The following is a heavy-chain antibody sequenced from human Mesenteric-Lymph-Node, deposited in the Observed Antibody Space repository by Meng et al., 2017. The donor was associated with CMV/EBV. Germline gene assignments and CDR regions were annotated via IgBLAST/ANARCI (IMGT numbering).Heavy chain of an antibody. Sequence: GESLKISCAASGFTFTTYAMNWVRQAPGKGLEWVSTISGSGGSTYYADSVKGRFTISRDNSKNTLYLQMNSLRAEDTAVYYCAKAEEDYYDSSGYFTYWGQGTLVTVSS. CDR3: AKAEEDYYDSSGYFTY. CDR2: ISGSGGST. CDR1: GFTFTTYA. V-gene: IGHV3-23*01. D-gene: IGHD3-22*01. J-gene: IGHJ4*02.